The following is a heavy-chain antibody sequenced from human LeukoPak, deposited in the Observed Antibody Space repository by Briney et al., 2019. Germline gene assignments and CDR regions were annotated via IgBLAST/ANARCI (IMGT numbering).Heavy chain of an antibody. J-gene: IGHJ4*02. CDR3: AKGGRVEMATTHFDY. CDR1: GFTFSNYA. V-gene: IGHV3-23*01. CDR2: ISGSGGST. D-gene: IGHD5-24*01. Sequence: GGSLRLSCAASGFTFSNYAMSWVRQAPGKGLEWVSGISGSGGSTYYAGSVKGRFTISRDNSKNTLYLQMNGLRAEDTAVYYCAKGGRVEMATTHFDYWGQGTLVTVSS.